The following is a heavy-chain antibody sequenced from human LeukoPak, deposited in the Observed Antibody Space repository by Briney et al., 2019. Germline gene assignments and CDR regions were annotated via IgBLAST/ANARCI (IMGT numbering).Heavy chain of an antibody. J-gene: IGHJ5*02. D-gene: IGHD1-26*01. CDR1: GGTLNTHI. Sequence: SVKVTCKASGGTLNTHIFTWVRQAPGQGLEWMGRITPIIDTTIYAQKFQGRLTITADKFTSTIYMELSSLRSDDTAVYYCARVNLRGSQYNWFDPRGQGTLVTVSS. V-gene: IGHV1-69*08. CDR3: ARVNLRGSQYNWFDP. CDR2: ITPIIDTT.